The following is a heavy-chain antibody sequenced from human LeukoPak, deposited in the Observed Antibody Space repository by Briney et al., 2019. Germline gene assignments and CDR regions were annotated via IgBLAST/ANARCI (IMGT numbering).Heavy chain of an antibody. CDR2: ISSSSSYI. CDR3: ARDIITVTRASYYFDY. CDR1: GFTLSRDS. J-gene: IGHJ4*02. V-gene: IGHV3-21*01. D-gene: IGHD4-17*01. Sequence: PGGSLRLSCAASGFTLSRDSMNWVRQAPGKGLEWVSSISSSSSYIYYADSVKGRFTISRDNAKNSLYLQMNSLRAEDTAVYYCARDIITVTRASYYFDYWGQGTLVTVSS.